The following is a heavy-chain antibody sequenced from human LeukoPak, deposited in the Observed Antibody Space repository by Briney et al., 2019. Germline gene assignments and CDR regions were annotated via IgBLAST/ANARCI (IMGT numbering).Heavy chain of an antibody. J-gene: IGHJ4*02. V-gene: IGHV4-39*07. CDR1: GGSISSSSYY. D-gene: IGHD3-3*01. CDR2: IYYSGST. Sequence: SETLSLTCTVSGGSISSSSYYWGWIRQPPGKGLEWIGSIYYSGSTYCNPSLKSRVTISVDMSKNQFSLKLTSVSAADTAVYYCARDYDFWSGYYYWGQGTLVAVSS. CDR3: ARDYDFWSGYYY.